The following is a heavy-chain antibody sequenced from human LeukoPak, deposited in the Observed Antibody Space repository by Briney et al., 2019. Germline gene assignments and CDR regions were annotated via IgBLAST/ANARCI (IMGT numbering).Heavy chain of an antibody. CDR3: ARLRGGRQPLFDY. Sequence: SETLSLTCTVSGGSISSYYWSWIRQPPGKGLEWIGYIYYSGSTNYNPSLKGRVTISVDTSKNQFSLKLSSVTAADTAVYYCARLRGGRQPLFDYWGQGTLVTVSS. J-gene: IGHJ4*02. D-gene: IGHD6-13*01. V-gene: IGHV4-59*08. CDR1: GGSISSYY. CDR2: IYYSGST.